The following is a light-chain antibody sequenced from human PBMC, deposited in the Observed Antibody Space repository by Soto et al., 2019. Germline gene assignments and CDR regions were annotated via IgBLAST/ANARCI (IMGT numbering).Light chain of an antibody. CDR2: KDS. Sequence: SYERTQPSSVSVSPGQTARITCSGDVLAKKYARWFQQKPGQAPVLVIYKDSERPSGIPERFSGSSSGTTVTLTISGAQVEDEADYYCYSAADNNLRVFGGGTKLTVL. V-gene: IGLV3-27*01. J-gene: IGLJ3*02. CDR1: VLAKKY. CDR3: YSAADNNLRV.